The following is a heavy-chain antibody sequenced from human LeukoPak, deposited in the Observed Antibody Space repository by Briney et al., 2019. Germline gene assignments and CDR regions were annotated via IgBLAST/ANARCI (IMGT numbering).Heavy chain of an antibody. J-gene: IGHJ6*02. Sequence: PSETLSLTCAVYGGSFSGYYWSWIRQPPGKGLEWIGEINHSGSTNYNPSLKSRVTISVDTSKNQFSLKLSSVTAADTAVYYCARVDNDFDYYYYGMDVWGQGTTVTVSS. D-gene: IGHD3-3*01. CDR2: INHSGST. CDR1: GGSFSGYY. V-gene: IGHV4-34*01. CDR3: ARVDNDFDYYYYGMDV.